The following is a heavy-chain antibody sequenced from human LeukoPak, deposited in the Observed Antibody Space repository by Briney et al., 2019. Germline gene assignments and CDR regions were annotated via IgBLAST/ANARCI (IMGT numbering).Heavy chain of an antibody. CDR1: GFTVSSNY. J-gene: IGHJ6*03. CDR2: IYSGGST. Sequence: QTGGSLRLSCAASGFTVSSNYMSWVRQAPGKGLEWVSVIYSGGSTYYADSVKGRFTISRDNSKNSLYLQMNSLRAEDTAVYYCARADYVPDYYYYYYMDVWGKGTTVTVSS. CDR3: ARADYVPDYYYYYYMDV. V-gene: IGHV3-53*01. D-gene: IGHD3-16*01.